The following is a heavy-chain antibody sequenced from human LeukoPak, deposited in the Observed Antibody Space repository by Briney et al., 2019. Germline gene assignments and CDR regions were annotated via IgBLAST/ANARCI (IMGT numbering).Heavy chain of an antibody. CDR1: GFTFSSYA. J-gene: IGHJ6*02. Sequence: GGSLRLSCAASGFTFSSYAMSWVRQAPGKGLEWVSAISGSGGSTYYADSVEGRFTISRDNSKNTLYLQMNSLRAKDTAVYYCAKDPFNGMDVWGQGTTVTVSS. CDR2: ISGSGGST. CDR3: AKDPFNGMDV. V-gene: IGHV3-23*01.